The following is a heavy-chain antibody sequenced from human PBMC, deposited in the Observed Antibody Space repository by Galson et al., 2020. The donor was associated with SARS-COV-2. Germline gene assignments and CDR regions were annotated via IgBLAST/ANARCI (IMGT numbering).Heavy chain of an antibody. J-gene: IGHJ6*02. D-gene: IGHD6-13*01. Sequence: ESGHTLVKPTQTLTLTCTFSGFSLSTSGMCVTWIRQPPGKALEWLARTDWHDDKYYSTSLKTRLTIPKDTSKNQVVLTMTNMDPVDTATYYGARSRVGAAGLYYYYYGMDVWGQGTTVTVSS. CDR1: GFSLSTSGMC. CDR2: TDWHDDK. V-gene: IGHV2-70*11. CDR3: ARSRVGAAGLYYYYYGMDV.